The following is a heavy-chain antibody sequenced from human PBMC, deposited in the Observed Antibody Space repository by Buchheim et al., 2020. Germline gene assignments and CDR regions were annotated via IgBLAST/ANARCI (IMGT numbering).Heavy chain of an antibody. CDR1: GFTFSSYE. CDR3: ARGDDYGDYYFDY. J-gene: IGHJ4*02. V-gene: IGHV3-48*03. D-gene: IGHD4-17*01. CDR2: ISSSGSTI. Sequence: EVQLVESGGGLVQPGGSLRLSCAASGFTFSSYEMNWVRQAPGKGLEWVSYISSSGSTIYYADSVKGRFTISRDNANTSMYLQMNSLRAEDTAVYYCARGDDYGDYYFDYWGQGTL.